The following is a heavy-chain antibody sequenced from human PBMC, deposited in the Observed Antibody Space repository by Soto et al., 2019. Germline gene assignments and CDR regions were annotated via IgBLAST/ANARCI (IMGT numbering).Heavy chain of an antibody. J-gene: IGHJ5*02. D-gene: IGHD3-3*01. CDR2: IIPIFGTA. Sequence: SVKVSCKASGGTFSSYAISWVRQAPGQGLEWMGGIIPIFGTANYAQKFQGRVTITADESTSTAYMELSSRRSEDTAVYYCARGFLEWLFPNWFDPWGQGTLVTVSS. V-gene: IGHV1-69*13. CDR1: GGTFSSYA. CDR3: ARGFLEWLFPNWFDP.